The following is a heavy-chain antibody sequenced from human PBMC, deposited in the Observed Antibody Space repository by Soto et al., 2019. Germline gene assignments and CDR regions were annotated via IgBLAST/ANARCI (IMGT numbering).Heavy chain of an antibody. CDR1: GFIFSDYE. V-gene: IGHV3-48*03. J-gene: IGHJ5*02. Sequence: GSLRLSCAASGFIFSDYEINWVRQAPGKGLEWVSYISGSGLTIYYADSVKGRSTISRDNAKNSLYLQMNSLGVEDTAVYYCARGPYRNTYNWFDSWGQGTLVTVSS. D-gene: IGHD5-12*01. CDR3: ARGPYRNTYNWFDS. CDR2: ISGSGLTI.